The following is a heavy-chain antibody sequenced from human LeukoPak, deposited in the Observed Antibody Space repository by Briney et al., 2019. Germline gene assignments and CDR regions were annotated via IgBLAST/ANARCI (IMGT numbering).Heavy chain of an antibody. V-gene: IGHV4-34*01. Sequence: SETLSLTCAVYGGSFSGYYWSWIRQPPGKGLEWIGEINHSGSTNYNPSLKSRVTISVDTSKNQFSLKLSSVTAADTAVYYCASKMGDILTGYYYYFDYWGQGTLATVSS. CDR3: ASKMGDILTGYYYYFDY. J-gene: IGHJ4*02. CDR1: GGSFSGYY. D-gene: IGHD3-9*01. CDR2: INHSGST.